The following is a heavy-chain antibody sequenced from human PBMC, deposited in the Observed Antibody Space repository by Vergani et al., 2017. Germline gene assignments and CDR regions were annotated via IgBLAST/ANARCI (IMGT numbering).Heavy chain of an antibody. Sequence: EVQLVESGGGMVQPGGSLRLSCADSGFTFSSFWMSWIRQAPGKGLEWVANIKQDGSEDYYVDSVKGRFTITRDNGKKFIYLQMNGLRADDTAVYYCVREGVATICNWFDHWGQGTRVTV. CDR3: VREGVATICNWFDH. V-gene: IGHV3-7*01. J-gene: IGHJ5*01. D-gene: IGHD5-24*01. CDR2: IKQDGSED. CDR1: GFTFSSFW.